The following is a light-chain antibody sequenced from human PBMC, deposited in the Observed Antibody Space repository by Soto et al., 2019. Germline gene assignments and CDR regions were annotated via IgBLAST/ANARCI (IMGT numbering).Light chain of an antibody. V-gene: IGKV3-20*01. CDR3: QQYGSSPWT. Sequence: EIVLTQSASTLSWSAGERATLSCRASQSVSSYLAWYQQKPGQAPRLLIYDASNRATGIPARFSGGGSGTDFILTISRLETEDFAVYYCQQYGSSPWTFGGGTKVDIK. CDR1: QSVSSY. J-gene: IGKJ4*02. CDR2: DAS.